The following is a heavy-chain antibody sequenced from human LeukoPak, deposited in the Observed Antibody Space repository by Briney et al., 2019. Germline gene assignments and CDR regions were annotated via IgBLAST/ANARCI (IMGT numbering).Heavy chain of an antibody. CDR3: ASTRSTSDWCTRGFEY. CDR1: GFSFSSYE. D-gene: IGHD6-19*01. Sequence: AGGSLRLSCADSGFSFSSYEMNWVRQAPGKGLEWISYISSSGSITFYADSEKGRFTISRDNARNSLYLQMNSLRAEDTAVYYCASTRSTSDWCTRGFEYWGQGTLVTVSS. V-gene: IGHV3-48*03. CDR2: ISSSGSIT. J-gene: IGHJ4*02.